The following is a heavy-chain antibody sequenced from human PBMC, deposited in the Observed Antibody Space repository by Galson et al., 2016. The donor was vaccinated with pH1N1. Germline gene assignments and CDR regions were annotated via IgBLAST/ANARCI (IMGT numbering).Heavy chain of an antibody. Sequence: TLSLTCTVSGGSISSGGYYWSWIRQHPGKGLERIGYIYYSGSTYYNPSLKSRVTISVDTSKNQFSLKLSSVTAADTAVFYCARVPRGEQLYYFDYWGQGTLVTVSS. CDR2: IYYSGST. J-gene: IGHJ4*02. CDR1: GGSISSGGYY. D-gene: IGHD5-18*01. V-gene: IGHV4-31*03. CDR3: ARVPRGEQLYYFDY.